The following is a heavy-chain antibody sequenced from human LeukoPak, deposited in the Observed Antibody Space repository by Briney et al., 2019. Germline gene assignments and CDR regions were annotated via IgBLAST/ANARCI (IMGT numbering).Heavy chain of an antibody. CDR3: ARNNGMDV. Sequence: PGGSLRLSCAASGFALSSHWMTWVRQVPGRGPEWVANVNRDGSETYYLDSVKGQFTISKDNAKNSLYLQRNSLRAEDTALYHCARNNGMDVWGQGTTVIVSS. CDR2: VNRDGSET. V-gene: IGHV3-7*03. J-gene: IGHJ6*02. CDR1: GFALSSHW.